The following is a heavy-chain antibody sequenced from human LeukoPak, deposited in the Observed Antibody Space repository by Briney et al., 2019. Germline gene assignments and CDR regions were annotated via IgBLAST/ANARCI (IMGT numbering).Heavy chain of an antibody. D-gene: IGHD6-13*01. Sequence: ASVKVSCKASGYTFTSYDINWVRQAPGQGLEWMGWMNPNSGNTGYAQKFQGRVTMTRNTSISTAYMELSSLRSEDTAVYYCARLSSSWYYYYYGMDVWGQGTTVTVSS. V-gene: IGHV1-8*01. CDR2: MNPNSGNT. J-gene: IGHJ6*02. CDR3: ARLSSSWYYYYYGMDV. CDR1: GYTFTSYD.